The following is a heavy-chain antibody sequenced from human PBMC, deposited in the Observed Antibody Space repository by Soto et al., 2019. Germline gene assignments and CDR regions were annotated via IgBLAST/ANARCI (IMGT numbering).Heavy chain of an antibody. CDR2: IHHSGST. D-gene: IGHD3-10*01. J-gene: IGHJ1*01. CDR1: GCTISSCFYY. V-gene: IGHV4-31*03. CDR3: VRGVLS. Sequence: SETLSLTCNISGCTISSCFYYWTWIRQHPGKGLEWIGNIHHSGSTFYNPSLNSRVSISVDTSKNQFSLKLSSVTAADTAVYFCVRGVLSWGQGTLVTVS.